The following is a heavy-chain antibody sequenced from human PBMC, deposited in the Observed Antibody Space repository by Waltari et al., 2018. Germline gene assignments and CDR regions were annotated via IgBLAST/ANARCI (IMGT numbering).Heavy chain of an antibody. CDR2: FDPEDGET. Sequence: QVQLVQSGAEVKKPGASVKVSCKVSGYTLTELSMHWVRQAPGKGLGWMGGFDPEDGETIYAQKFQGRVTMTEDTSTDTAYMELSSLRSEDTAVYYCATPLGANYYDSSGYYLQFDYWGQGTLVTVSS. J-gene: IGHJ4*02. D-gene: IGHD3-22*01. V-gene: IGHV1-24*01. CDR1: GYTLTELS. CDR3: ATPLGANYYDSSGYYLQFDY.